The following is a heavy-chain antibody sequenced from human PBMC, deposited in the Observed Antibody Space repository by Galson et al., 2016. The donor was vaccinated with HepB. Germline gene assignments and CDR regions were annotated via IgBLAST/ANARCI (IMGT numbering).Heavy chain of an antibody. CDR3: AKGGVWFGESPLDF. J-gene: IGHJ4*02. D-gene: IGHD3-10*01. CDR2: ISGSGDST. Sequence: SLRLSCAASGFTFSSYAMIWVRQAPGRGLEWVSEISGSGDSTDYADSVEGRFAISRDNSKKQLSLQMNSLRAEDTGVYYCAKGGVWFGESPLDFWGQGTLVIVSS. CDR1: GFTFSSYA. V-gene: IGHV3-23*01.